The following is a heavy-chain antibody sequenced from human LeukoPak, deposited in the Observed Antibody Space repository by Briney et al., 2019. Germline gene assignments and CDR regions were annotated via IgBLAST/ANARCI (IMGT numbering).Heavy chain of an antibody. CDR3: AREARGSYADY. CDR2: ISSSSSTI. J-gene: IGHJ4*02. V-gene: IGHV3-48*02. CDR1: GFTFTSYS. Sequence: GSLRLSCAASGFTFTSYSINWVRQTPRKGLEWVSYISSSSSTIYYADSVKGRFTISRDNAKNSLYLQMNSLRDGDTAVYYCAREARGSYADYWGQGTLVTVSS. D-gene: IGHD1-26*01.